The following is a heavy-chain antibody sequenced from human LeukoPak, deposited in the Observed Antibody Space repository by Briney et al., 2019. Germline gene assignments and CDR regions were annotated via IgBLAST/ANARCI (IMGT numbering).Heavy chain of an antibody. CDR3: ARDPNYYGDYAMSRYQAPGRFDP. V-gene: IGHV1-69*13. D-gene: IGHD4-17*01. CDR1: GGTFSSYA. J-gene: IGHJ5*02. Sequence: ASVKVSCKASGGTFSSYAISWVRQDTGQGLEWMGGIIPIFGTAKYAQKFQGRVTITADESTSTAYMELSSLRSEDTAVYYCARDPNYYGDYAMSRYQAPGRFDPWGQGTLVTVSA. CDR2: IIPIFGTA.